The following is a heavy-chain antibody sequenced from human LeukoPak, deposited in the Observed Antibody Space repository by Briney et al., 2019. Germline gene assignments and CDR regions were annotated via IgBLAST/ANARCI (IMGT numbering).Heavy chain of an antibody. V-gene: IGHV3-11*01. CDR3: ARRSGHICGNYYFDY. CDR1: GFTFSDYY. J-gene: IGHJ4*02. D-gene: IGHD3-3*01. CDR2: ISSSSSNI. Sequence: GGSLRLSCAASGFTFSDYYMSWIRQAPGKGLEWVSYISSSSSNIYYADSVKGRFTISRDNAKNSLYLQMNSLRAEDTAVYYCARRSGHICGNYYFDYWGQGTLVTVSS.